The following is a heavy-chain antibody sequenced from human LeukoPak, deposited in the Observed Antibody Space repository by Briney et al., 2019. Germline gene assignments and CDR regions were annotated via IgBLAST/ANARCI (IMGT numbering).Heavy chain of an antibody. J-gene: IGHJ4*02. Sequence: PSETLSLTCTVSGGSISSYYWNWVRQAPGKGLEWVSVISAGGSNTDYAYSVKGRFTISRDDSKNTVSLQMYSLRAEDTAMYFCAKLVGTGTTPTDYWGQGTLVTVSS. CDR2: ISAGGSNT. CDR1: GGSISSYY. V-gene: IGHV3-23*01. D-gene: IGHD1-1*01. CDR3: AKLVGTGTTPTDY.